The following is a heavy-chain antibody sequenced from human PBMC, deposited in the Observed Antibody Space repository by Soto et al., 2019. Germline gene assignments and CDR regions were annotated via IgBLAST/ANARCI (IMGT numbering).Heavy chain of an antibody. V-gene: IGHV3-23*01. CDR2: VTGSGVTT. Sequence: GGSLRLSCAASGFTFSSYAMSWVRQAPGKGLEWVSLVTGSGVTTYYADSVKGRFTISRDNSKNTLYLQMNSLRAEDTAVYYCAEAVSGSIRYFDYWGQGTLVTVSS. CDR3: AEAVSGSIRYFDY. D-gene: IGHD1-26*01. CDR1: GFTFSSYA. J-gene: IGHJ4*02.